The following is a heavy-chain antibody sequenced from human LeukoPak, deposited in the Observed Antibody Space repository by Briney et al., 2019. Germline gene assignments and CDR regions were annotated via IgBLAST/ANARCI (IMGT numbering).Heavy chain of an antibody. CDR2: IYSGGST. CDR3: ARDRAAAGTGDAFDI. J-gene: IGHJ3*02. D-gene: IGHD6-13*01. CDR1: GFTVTSNY. Sequence: PGGSLRLSCEASGFTVTSNYMSWVRQAPGKGLEWVSVIYSGGSTYYADSVKGRFTITRDNSKSTLYLQMNSLRAEDTALYYCARDRAAAGTGDAFDIWGQGTMVTVSS. V-gene: IGHV3-66*01.